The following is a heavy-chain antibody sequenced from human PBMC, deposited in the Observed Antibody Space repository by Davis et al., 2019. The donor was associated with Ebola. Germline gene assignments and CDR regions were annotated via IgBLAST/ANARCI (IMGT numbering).Heavy chain of an antibody. D-gene: IGHD6-19*01. V-gene: IGHV3-33*05. CDR3: AKDFFGWAVAGTYGVDY. CDR2: ISFEGSNK. Sequence: GESLKISCAASGFTFNIFDMHWVRQAPGKGLEWVAVISFEGSNKYYADSVKGRFTISRDNSKNTLYLQMNSLRAEDTAVYYCAKDFFGWAVAGTYGVDYWGQGTLVTVSS. J-gene: IGHJ4*02. CDR1: GFTFNIFD.